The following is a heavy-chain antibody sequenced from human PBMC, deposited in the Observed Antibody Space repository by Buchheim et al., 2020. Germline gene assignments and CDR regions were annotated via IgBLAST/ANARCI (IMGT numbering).Heavy chain of an antibody. J-gene: IGHJ5*01. V-gene: IGHV5-51*01. CDR1: GYSFSSYR. D-gene: IGHD6-6*01. CDR2: IYPRDSDI. Sequence: EVQLVQSGAEVKKPGESLKISCQGSGYSFSSYRIAWVRQMPGKGLEWMGIIYPRDSDITYSSSFQGQVTISADKSISTAYFQCSGLRPSDTATYYCARKVVRYDSFDSWGQGTL. CDR3: ARKVVRYDSFDS.